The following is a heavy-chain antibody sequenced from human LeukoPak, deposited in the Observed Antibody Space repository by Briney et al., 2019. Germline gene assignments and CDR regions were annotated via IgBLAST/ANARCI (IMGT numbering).Heavy chain of an antibody. J-gene: IGHJ3*02. D-gene: IGHD6-19*01. Sequence: GGSLRLSCAASGFTFSNYWMSWVRQAPGKGLEWVANIKQDGSEKYYVDSVKGRFTISRDNAKNSLYLQMNSLRAEDTALYYCARDQQWLGANAFDIWGQGTMVTVSS. V-gene: IGHV3-7*03. CDR3: ARDQQWLGANAFDI. CDR2: IKQDGSEK. CDR1: GFTFSNYW.